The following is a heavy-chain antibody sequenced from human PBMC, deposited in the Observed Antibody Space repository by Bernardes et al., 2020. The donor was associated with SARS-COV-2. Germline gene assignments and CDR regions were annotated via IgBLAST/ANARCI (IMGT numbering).Heavy chain of an antibody. Sequence: SETLSLTCAVSGGSIISSSWWSWVRQPPGKGLEWIGEIYHSGSTNYNPSLKSRVTISVDKSKNQFSLKVSSLTAADTAVYYCARETGWFDPWGQGTLVTVSS. J-gene: IGHJ5*02. CDR2: IYHSGST. V-gene: IGHV4-4*02. CDR1: GGSIISSSW. CDR3: ARETGWFDP.